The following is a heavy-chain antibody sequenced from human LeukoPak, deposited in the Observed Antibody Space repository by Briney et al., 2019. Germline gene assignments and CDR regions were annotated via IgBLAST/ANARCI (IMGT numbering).Heavy chain of an antibody. J-gene: IGHJ5*02. CDR2: IRDSGEA. D-gene: IGHD3/OR15-3a*01. V-gene: IGHV3-66*03. CDR1: GFRVGDYY. CDR3: ARDRAALQDWVEFDP. Sequence: GGSLRLSCAASGFRVGDYYMSWVRQAPGKGLEWVGLIRDSGEAFYADFVRGRFAISRDESENTLYLQMNSLRVEDTAVYFCARDRAALQDWVEFDPWGQGTPVIVSS.